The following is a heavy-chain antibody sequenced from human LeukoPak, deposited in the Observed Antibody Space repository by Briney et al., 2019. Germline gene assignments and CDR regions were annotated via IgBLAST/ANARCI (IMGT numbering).Heavy chain of an antibody. J-gene: IGHJ3*02. CDR3: AAGTPNIVAHDAFDI. CDR1: GFTFTSSA. Sequence: SVKVSCKASGFTFTSSAMQWVRQARGQRLEWIGWIVVGSGNTNYAQKFQERVTITRDMSTSTAYTELSSLRSEDTAVYYCAAGTPNIVAHDAFDIWGQGTMVIVSS. CDR2: IVVGSGNT. V-gene: IGHV1-58*02. D-gene: IGHD5-12*01.